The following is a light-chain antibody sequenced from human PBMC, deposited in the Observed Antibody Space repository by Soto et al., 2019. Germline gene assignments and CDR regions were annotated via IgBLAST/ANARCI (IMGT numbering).Light chain of an antibody. Sequence: QSVLTQPASVSGSPGQSIIISCTGTSRDVGGYNLFSWYQQYPDKAPKLIIYEGTKRPSGVSNRFSGSWSGNTASLTISGLKAEDEADYYCCARADTSSVLFGGGTKLTVL. CDR1: SRDVGGYNL. CDR2: EGT. J-gene: IGLJ2*01. CDR3: CARADTSSVL. V-gene: IGLV2-23*01.